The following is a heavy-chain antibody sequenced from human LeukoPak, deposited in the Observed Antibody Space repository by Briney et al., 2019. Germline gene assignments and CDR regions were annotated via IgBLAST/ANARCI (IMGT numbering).Heavy chain of an antibody. V-gene: IGHV1-2*06. D-gene: IGHD3-22*01. Sequence: ASVKVSCKASGYTFTGYYMHWVRQAPGQGLEWMGRINPNSGGTNYAQKFQGRVTMTRDTSISTAYMELSRLRSDDTAVYYCARTYYYDSSGYYSSGWFDPWGLGTLVTVSS. CDR1: GYTFTGYY. CDR3: ARTYYYDSSGYYSSGWFDP. CDR2: INPNSGGT. J-gene: IGHJ5*02.